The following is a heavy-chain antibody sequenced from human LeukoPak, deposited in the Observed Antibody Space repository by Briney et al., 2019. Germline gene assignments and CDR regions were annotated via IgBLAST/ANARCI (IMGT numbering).Heavy chain of an antibody. J-gene: IGHJ5*02. V-gene: IGHV3-33*01. CDR1: GFTFSTYG. D-gene: IGHD3-3*01. Sequence: GRSLTLSCAASGFTFSTYGMHWVRQAPGKGLEWVAVIWYDGRNKYYADSVKGRFSVSRDNSNNTLDLQMNGLRDEDAAVYYCARGGLGFYDVNWFDPWGQGTLVVVSS. CDR3: ARGGLGFYDVNWFDP. CDR2: IWYDGRNK.